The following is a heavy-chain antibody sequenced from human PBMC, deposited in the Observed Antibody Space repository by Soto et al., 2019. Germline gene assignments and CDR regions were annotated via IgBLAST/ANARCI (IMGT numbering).Heavy chain of an antibody. D-gene: IGHD2-15*01. CDR2: MYSSGSS. J-gene: IGHJ4*02. CDR3: AREWSAFDY. CDR1: GGSITSYK. V-gene: IGHV4-59*01. Sequence: SETLSLTCTVSGGSITSYKWSWIRQPPGKGLEWIAYMYSSGSSDYNPSLKGRVTISMDTSKNQYSLKLNSATAADTAVYYCAREWSAFDYWGQGILVTV.